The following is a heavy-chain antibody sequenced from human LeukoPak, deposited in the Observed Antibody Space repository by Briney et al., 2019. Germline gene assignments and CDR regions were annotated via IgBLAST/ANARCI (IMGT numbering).Heavy chain of an antibody. J-gene: IGHJ4*02. CDR2: ISHSGST. CDR1: GGSFSGYY. Sequence: SETLSLTCAVYGGSFSGYYWSWIRQPPGKGLEWIGEISHSGSTNYNPSLKSRVTISVDTSKNQFSLKLSSVTAADTAVYYCARYAFWSGYYIGWGQGTLVTVSS. CDR3: ARYAFWSGYYIG. D-gene: IGHD3-3*01. V-gene: IGHV4-34*01.